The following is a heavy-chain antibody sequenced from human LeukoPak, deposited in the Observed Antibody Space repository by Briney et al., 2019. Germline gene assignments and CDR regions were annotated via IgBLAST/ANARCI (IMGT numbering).Heavy chain of an antibody. D-gene: IGHD6-13*01. Sequence: SETLSLTCTVSGYSISSGYYWGWIRPPPGKGLEWIGSIYHSGSTYYNPSLKSRVTISVDTSKNQFSLKLTSVTATDTAVYYCARSRRSWSTFDYWGQGTLVTVSS. J-gene: IGHJ4*02. V-gene: IGHV4-38-2*02. CDR2: IYHSGST. CDR1: GYSISSGYY. CDR3: ARSRRSWSTFDY.